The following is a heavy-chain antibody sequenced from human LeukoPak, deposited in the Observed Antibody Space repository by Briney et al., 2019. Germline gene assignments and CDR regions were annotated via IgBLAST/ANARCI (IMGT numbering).Heavy chain of an antibody. D-gene: IGHD6-13*01. J-gene: IGHJ4*02. V-gene: IGHV4-4*02. Sequence: KPSETLSLTCAVSGASISSNNWWWSWVRQPPGKGLEWIGEIYHSGSTNYNPSLKSRVTMSVDKSKNQFSLKLSSVTAADTAVYYCAGAEPRGIIWYPCWGQGTLVTVSS. CDR1: GASISSNNW. CDR3: AGAEPRGIIWYPC. CDR2: IYHSGST.